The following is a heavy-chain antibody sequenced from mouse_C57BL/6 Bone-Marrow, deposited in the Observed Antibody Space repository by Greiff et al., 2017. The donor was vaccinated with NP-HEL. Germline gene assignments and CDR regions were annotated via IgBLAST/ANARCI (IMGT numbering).Heavy chain of an antibody. V-gene: IGHV5-12*01. CDR3: ARPIIDYYAMDY. CDR1: GFTFSDYY. D-gene: IGHD1-2*01. Sequence: DVQLQESGGGLVQPGGSLKLSCAASGFTFSDYYMYWVRQTPEKRLEWVAYISNGGGSTYYPDTVKGRFTISRDNAKNTLYLQMSRLKSEDTAMYYCARPIIDYYAMDYWGQGTSVTVSS. CDR2: ISNGGGST. J-gene: IGHJ4*01.